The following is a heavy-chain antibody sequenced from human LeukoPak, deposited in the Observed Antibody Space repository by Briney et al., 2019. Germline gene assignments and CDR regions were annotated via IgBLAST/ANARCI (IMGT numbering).Heavy chain of an antibody. J-gene: IGHJ4*02. CDR1: GYSISSGYY. D-gene: IGHD3-3*01. Sequence: PSETLSLTCAVSGYSISSGYYCGWIRPPPGKRLEWIGSISHSGSTYYNPSLKSRVTISVDTSKNQFSLKLSSVTAADTAVYYCARLRFLEWLLAFDYWGQGTLVTVSS. CDR3: ARLRFLEWLLAFDY. V-gene: IGHV4-38-2*01. CDR2: ISHSGST.